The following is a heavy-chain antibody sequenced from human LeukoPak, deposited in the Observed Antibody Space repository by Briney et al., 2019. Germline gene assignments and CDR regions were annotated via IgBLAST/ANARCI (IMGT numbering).Heavy chain of an antibody. V-gene: IGHV3-53*01. CDR3: AKARGGAADY. Sequence: GGSLRLSCAASGFTVSSNYMSWVRQAPGKGLEWVSIIYTGGSTYYADSVKGRFTISRDNSKNTLYLQMNSLRAEDTAVYYCAKARGGAADYWGQGTLVTVSS. CDR1: GFTVSSNY. CDR2: IYTGGST. D-gene: IGHD3-16*01. J-gene: IGHJ4*02.